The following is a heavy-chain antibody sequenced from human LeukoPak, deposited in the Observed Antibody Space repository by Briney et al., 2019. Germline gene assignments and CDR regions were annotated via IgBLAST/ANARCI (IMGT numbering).Heavy chain of an antibody. CDR3: AKDLKGLYDYVRGSYAVDI. J-gene: IGHJ3*02. CDR1: GFSFSSYA. V-gene: IGHV3-23*01. Sequence: GGSLRLSCAASGFSFSSYAMSWVRQGQGTGLEWVSGISSRGGTTDYADFVKGRFTMSRDNSKNTLYLQMHSLRAEDTAVYYCAKDLKGLYDYVRGSYAVDIWGQGTAVTVSS. CDR2: ISSRGGTT. D-gene: IGHD3-16*01.